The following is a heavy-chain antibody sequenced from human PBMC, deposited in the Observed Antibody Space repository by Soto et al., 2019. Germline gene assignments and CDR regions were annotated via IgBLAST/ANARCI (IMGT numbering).Heavy chain of an antibody. CDR2: ISAHNGNT. J-gene: IGHJ4*02. CDR1: GYTFTSYG. CDR3: ARGRYGDY. Sequence: QVHLVQSGAEVKKPGASVKVSCKASGYTFTSYGITWVRQAPGQGLEWMGWISAHNGNTDYAQKLQGRVIVTRDTSTSTAYMELRSMRSDDTAVYYCARGRYGDYWGQGALVTVSS. D-gene: IGHD1-1*01. V-gene: IGHV1-18*01.